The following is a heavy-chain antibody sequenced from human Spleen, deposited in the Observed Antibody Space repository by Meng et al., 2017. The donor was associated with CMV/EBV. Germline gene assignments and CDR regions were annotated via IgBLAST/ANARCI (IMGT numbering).Heavy chain of an antibody. CDR1: GGSFSGYY. V-gene: IGHV4-34*01. D-gene: IGHD6-6*01. CDR2: INHTGST. Sequence: SETLSLTCAVYGGSFSGYYWTWIRQPPGKGLEWMGEINHTGSTNYNPSPKSRVSPSVDTSKNQFSLTLTSVTAADTAVYYCATGRRGGAARLPTRYYAMDVWGQGTTVTVSS. CDR3: ATGRRGGAARLPTRYYAMDV. J-gene: IGHJ6*02.